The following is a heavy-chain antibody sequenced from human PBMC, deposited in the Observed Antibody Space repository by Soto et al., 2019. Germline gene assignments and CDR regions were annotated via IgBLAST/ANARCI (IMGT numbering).Heavy chain of an antibody. Sequence: GGSLRLCCAASGGTFGNYGRSWVRQAPGKGLEWVSAISGSGDTTYYADSVKGRFTVSRDNSKNTLYLQMNSLRAEDTAVFYCAKERSSGWSFDYWGPGTLVTVSS. CDR3: AKERSSGWSFDY. V-gene: IGHV3-23*01. CDR2: ISGSGDTT. J-gene: IGHJ4*02. CDR1: GGTFGNYG. D-gene: IGHD6-19*01.